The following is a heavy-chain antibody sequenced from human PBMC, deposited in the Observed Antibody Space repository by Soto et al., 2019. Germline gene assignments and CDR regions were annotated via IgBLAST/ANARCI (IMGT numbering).Heavy chain of an antibody. Sequence: SGATLVNPTQTLTLTCTFSGFSLSTSGVGVGWIRQPPGKALEWLALIYWNDDKRYSQSLKRRLTINKETSKKQVVLTMTNMDPVDTATYYCAQRDYDTLTGRIXWGQVTLLTVSX. D-gene: IGHD3-9*01. CDR3: AQRDYDTLTGRIX. CDR2: IYWNDDK. V-gene: IGHV2-5*01. J-gene: IGHJ4*02. CDR1: GFSLSTSGVG.